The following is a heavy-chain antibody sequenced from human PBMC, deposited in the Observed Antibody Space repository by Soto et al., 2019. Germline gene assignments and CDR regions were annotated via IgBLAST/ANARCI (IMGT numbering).Heavy chain of an antibody. Sequence: ELQLVASGGGLVQPGGSLRLSCAASGFTVSNNYVRWVRQAPGKGLEWVSLIFRNGDTRYADSVKGRFTSSRDSSSNTLYLQMNSLRVEDTAVYYCARDGTYNWVGGQGIHVTVSS. CDR2: IFRNGDT. CDR3: ARDGTYNWV. D-gene: IGHD1-1*01. CDR1: GFTVSNNY. J-gene: IGHJ4*02. V-gene: IGHV3-66*01.